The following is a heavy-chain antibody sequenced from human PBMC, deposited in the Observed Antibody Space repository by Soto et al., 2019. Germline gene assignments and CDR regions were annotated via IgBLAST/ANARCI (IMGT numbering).Heavy chain of an antibody. CDR3: ASAVANITMIVGAQRAFDI. V-gene: IGHV1-69*01. CDR1: GGTVSSYA. Sequence: QVQLVQSGAEVKKPGSSVKVSGKASGGTVSSYAISWVRQAPGHGLEWMGGIIPIFGTANYAQKFQGRVTITADESTSTAYMELRSLRSEDTAVYYCASAVANITMIVGAQRAFDIWGQGTLVTVSS. J-gene: IGHJ3*02. D-gene: IGHD3-22*01. CDR2: IIPIFGTA.